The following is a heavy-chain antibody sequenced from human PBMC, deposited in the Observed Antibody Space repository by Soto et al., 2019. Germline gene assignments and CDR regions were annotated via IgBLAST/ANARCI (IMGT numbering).Heavy chain of an antibody. CDR2: INHSGST. CDR3: AREGVLLWFGELLSAHYGMDV. J-gene: IGHJ6*02. Sequence: PSETLSLTFAVYGGSFSGYYWSWIRQPPGKGLEWIGEINHSGSTNYNPSLKSRVTISVDTSKNQFSLKLSSVTAADTAVYYCAREGVLLWFGELLSAHYGMDVWGQGTTVTVSS. CDR1: GGSFSGYY. V-gene: IGHV4-34*01. D-gene: IGHD3-10*01.